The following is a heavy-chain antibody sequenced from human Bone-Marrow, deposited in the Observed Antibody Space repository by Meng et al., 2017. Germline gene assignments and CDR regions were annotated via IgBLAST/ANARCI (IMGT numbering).Heavy chain of an antibody. D-gene: IGHD3/OR15-3a*01. CDR3: ARELVDDDY. Sequence: QVEWVGSGGGVVQPGKSMRLSCAAFGFTFSNYAMHWVRQAPGKGLEWVAVIWYDGSNKYYADSVKGRFTISRDNSKNTLYLQMNSLRAEDTAVYYCARELVDDDYWGQGTLVTVSS. CDR2: IWYDGSNK. J-gene: IGHJ4*02. CDR1: GFTFSNYA. V-gene: IGHV3-30*07.